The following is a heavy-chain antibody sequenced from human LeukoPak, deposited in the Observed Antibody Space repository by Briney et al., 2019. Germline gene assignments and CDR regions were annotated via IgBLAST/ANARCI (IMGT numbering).Heavy chain of an antibody. CDR1: GXTFSDYY. V-gene: IGHV3-11*03. CDR3: ASWATGIDY. CDR2: ISSSSSYT. Sequence: GGSLRLSWAASGXTFSDYYMSWIRQAPGKGLEWVSYISSSSSYTNYADSVKGRFTISRDNAKNSVYLQMNSLRAEDTAVYYCASWATGIDYWGQGTLVTVSS. D-gene: IGHD3-16*01. J-gene: IGHJ4*02.